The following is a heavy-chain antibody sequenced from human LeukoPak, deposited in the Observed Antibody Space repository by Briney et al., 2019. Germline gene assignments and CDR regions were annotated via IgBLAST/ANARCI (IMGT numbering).Heavy chain of an antibody. V-gene: IGHV4-59*08. CDR1: GDSISRYY. CDR2: IHHSGES. Sequence: SETLSLTCTVSGDSISRYYWGWIRQPPGKGLEWIGYIHHSGESSYDPSVKSRVTMTVDTSKSQISLRLRSVTAADTAVYYCARLNSLASNYHIDVWGKGTTVTVSS. D-gene: IGHD5-18*01. J-gene: IGHJ6*03. CDR3: ARLNSLASNYHIDV.